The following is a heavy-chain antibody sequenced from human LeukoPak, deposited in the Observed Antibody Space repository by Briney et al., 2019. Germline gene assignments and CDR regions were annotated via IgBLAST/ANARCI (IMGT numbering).Heavy chain of an antibody. V-gene: IGHV4-39*07. CDR1: GGSISSSSYY. CDR2: IYYSGGT. J-gene: IGHJ5*02. CDR3: ARESGYYGP. Sequence: SETLSLTCTVSGGSISSSSYYWGWIRQPPGKGLEWIGSIYYSGGTYYNPSLKSRVTISVDTSKNQFSLKLSSVTAADTVVYYCARESGYYGPWGQGTLVTVSS. D-gene: IGHD3-10*01.